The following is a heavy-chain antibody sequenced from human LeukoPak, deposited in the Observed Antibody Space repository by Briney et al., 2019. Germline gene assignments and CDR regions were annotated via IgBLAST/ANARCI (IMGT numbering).Heavy chain of an antibody. Sequence: ASVTVSFKASGYTFTSYGISWVRQAPGQGLEWMGWISAYNGNTNYAQKLQGRVTMTTDTSTSTAYMELRSLRSDDTAVYYCARLPLSRYYELWSGMDVWGQGTTVTVSS. CDR2: ISAYNGNT. D-gene: IGHD3-3*01. J-gene: IGHJ6*02. V-gene: IGHV1-18*01. CDR1: GYTFTSYG. CDR3: ARLPLSRYYELWSGMDV.